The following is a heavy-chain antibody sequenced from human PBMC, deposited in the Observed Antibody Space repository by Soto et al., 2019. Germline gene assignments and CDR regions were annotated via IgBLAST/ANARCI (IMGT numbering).Heavy chain of an antibody. CDR2: IIPIFGTA. CDR3: ARESRYCSGGSCYCLPGIDY. J-gene: IGHJ4*02. Sequence: QVQLVQSGAEVKKPGSSVKVSCKASGGTFSSYAISWVRQAPGQGLEWMGGIIPIFGTANYAQKFQGRVTITADASTSTAYMELRRLRSEDTAVYYCARESRYCSGGSCYCLPGIDYWGQGTLVTVSS. CDR1: GGTFSSYA. V-gene: IGHV1-69*12. D-gene: IGHD2-15*01.